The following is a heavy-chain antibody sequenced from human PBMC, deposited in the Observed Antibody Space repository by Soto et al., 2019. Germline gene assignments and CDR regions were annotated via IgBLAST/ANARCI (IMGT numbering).Heavy chain of an antibody. CDR3: MSEMDF. CDR1: GFSFSAFG. CDR2: ISNDGSHA. J-gene: IGHJ4*02. V-gene: IGHV3-30*04. Sequence: QVQMVESGGGVVQPGRSLRLSCAASGFSFSAFGMQWVRQAPGGGLEAVAFISNDGSHASYADSVRGRFTISRDNSKNTLSLQMNSLTADDTAVYYCMSEMDFWGQGTLVTVSS.